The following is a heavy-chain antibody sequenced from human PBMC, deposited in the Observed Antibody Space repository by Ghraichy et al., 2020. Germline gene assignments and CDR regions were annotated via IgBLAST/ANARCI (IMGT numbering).Heavy chain of an antibody. CDR3: ARGDFWGGYKAYYFDY. CDR2: IYSGGST. Sequence: LSLTCAASGFTVSSNYMSWVRQAPGKGLEWVSVIYSGGSTYYADSVKGRFTISRDNSKNTLYLQMNSLRAEDTAVYYCARGDFWGGYKAYYFDYWGQGTLVTVSS. D-gene: IGHD3-3*01. J-gene: IGHJ4*02. CDR1: GFTVSSNY. V-gene: IGHV3-53*01.